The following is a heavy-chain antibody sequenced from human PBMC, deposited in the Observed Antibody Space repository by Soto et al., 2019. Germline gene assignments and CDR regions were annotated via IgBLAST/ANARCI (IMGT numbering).Heavy chain of an antibody. CDR1: GFTFTTYY. CDR3: VRDVRAVESPYNWFAP. CDR2: IKQDGSAE. D-gene: IGHD1-1*01. J-gene: IGHJ5*02. V-gene: IGHV3-7*01. Sequence: GGSLRLSCSTSGFTFTTYYMSWVRQAPGKGLEWVANIKQDGSAEAYVDSVKGRFTISRDNAKNSLYLQMNSLRVEDTAVYYCVRDVRAVESPYNWFAPWGQGALVTVSS.